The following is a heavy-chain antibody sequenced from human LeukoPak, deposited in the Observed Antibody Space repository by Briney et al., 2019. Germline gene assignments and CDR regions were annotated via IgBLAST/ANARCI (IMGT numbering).Heavy chain of an antibody. J-gene: IGHJ4*02. Sequence: GGSLRLSCAASGFIFGAYWMTWVRQAPGKGLEWVANIKQDGSEKYYVDSVKGRFTISRDNAKNSLYLQMNSLTAEDTAVYYCASGGLWDLLSWIEYWGQGTLVTVSS. CDR2: IKQDGSEK. D-gene: IGHD1-26*01. V-gene: IGHV3-7*01. CDR1: GFIFGAYW. CDR3: ASGGLWDLLSWIEY.